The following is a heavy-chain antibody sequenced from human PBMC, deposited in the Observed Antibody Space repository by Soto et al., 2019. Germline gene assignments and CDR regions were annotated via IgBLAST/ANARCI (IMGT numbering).Heavy chain of an antibody. J-gene: IGHJ4*02. D-gene: IGHD2-2*01. CDR3: ARVSPQGIVVVSAAIDHYYFDY. CDR1: GYTFTSYG. CDR2: ISAYNGNT. V-gene: IGHV1-18*01. Sequence: ASVKVSCKASGYTFTSYGISWVRQAPGQGLEWMGWISAYNGNTNYAQKLQGRVTMTTDTSTSTAYMELRSLRSDDTAVYYCARVSPQGIVVVSAAIDHYYFDYWGQGTLVTVSS.